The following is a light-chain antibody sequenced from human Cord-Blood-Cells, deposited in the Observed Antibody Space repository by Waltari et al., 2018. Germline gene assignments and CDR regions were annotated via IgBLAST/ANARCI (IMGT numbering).Light chain of an antibody. CDR1: GSDVATSNL. Sequence: QSALTQPASVSGSPGHSITLSCPGTGSDVATSNLVSWYQQHPGKAPKLMIYEGSNRPSGVSNRSSGSKSGNTASLTISGLQPEDEADYSCCSYAGSSTYWVFGGGTKLTVL. J-gene: IGLJ3*02. CDR3: CSYAGSSTYWV. CDR2: EGS. V-gene: IGLV2-23*01.